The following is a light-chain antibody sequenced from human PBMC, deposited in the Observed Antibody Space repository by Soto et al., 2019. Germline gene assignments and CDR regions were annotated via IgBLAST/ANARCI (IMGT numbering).Light chain of an antibody. V-gene: IGLV2-14*01. CDR1: SSDVGGYNY. CDR2: DVS. J-gene: IGLJ1*01. Sequence: QSALTQPASVSGSPGQSITISCTGTSSDVGGYNYVSWYQQHPGKAPKLMIYDVSNRPSGVSNRFSGSNSGNTASLTISGLQAGDEADYYCSSYTISSPLCVFGTGTKLTVL. CDR3: SSYTISSPLCV.